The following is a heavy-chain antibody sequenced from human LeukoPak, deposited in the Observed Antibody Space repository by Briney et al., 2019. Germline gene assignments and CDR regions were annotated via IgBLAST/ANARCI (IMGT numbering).Heavy chain of an antibody. Sequence: ASVEVSCKASGYIFTSYVLHWVRQAPGHGLEWMGWINTNTGNPTYAQGFTGRFVFSLDTSVSTAYLQINSLKADDTAIYYCARGDYETHGYQTRWGQGTLVTVSS. CDR2: INTNTGNP. CDR3: ARGDYETHGYQTR. V-gene: IGHV7-4-1*02. CDR1: GYIFTSYV. D-gene: IGHD3-22*01. J-gene: IGHJ4*02.